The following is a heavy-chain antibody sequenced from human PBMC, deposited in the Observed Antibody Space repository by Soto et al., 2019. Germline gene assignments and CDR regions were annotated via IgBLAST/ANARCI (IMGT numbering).Heavy chain of an antibody. CDR1: GYSFTSYW. V-gene: IGHV5-51*01. J-gene: IGHJ6*02. D-gene: IGHD6-13*01. CDR3: ATEPYSRSYYYGMDV. Sequence: GESLKISCKGSGYSFTSYWIGWVRQMPGKGLEWMGIIYPGDSDTRYSPSFQGEVTISADKSISTAYLQWSSLKAADTAMYYCATEPYSRSYYYGMDVWGQWTAVTVSS. CDR2: IYPGDSDT.